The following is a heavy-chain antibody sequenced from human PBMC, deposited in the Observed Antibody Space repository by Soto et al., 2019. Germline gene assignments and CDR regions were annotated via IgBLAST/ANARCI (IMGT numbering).Heavy chain of an antibody. Sequence: EVQLLESGGGLVQPGGSLRLSCAASGLSFSSYVMSWVRQAPGKGLEWVSGISGSGSNTYYADSVKGRFTISRDNSKNTLYLQMNSLRAEDTAVYYCAKGAYYHGSGSYFPFDYWGQGTLVTVSS. V-gene: IGHV3-23*01. D-gene: IGHD3-10*01. CDR3: AKGAYYHGSGSYFPFDY. J-gene: IGHJ4*02. CDR2: ISGSGSNT. CDR1: GLSFSSYV.